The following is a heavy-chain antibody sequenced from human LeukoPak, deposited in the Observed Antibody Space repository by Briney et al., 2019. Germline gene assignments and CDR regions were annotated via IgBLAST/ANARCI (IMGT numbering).Heavy chain of an antibody. D-gene: IGHD3-3*01. CDR2: IIPIFGTA. CDR1: GGTFSSYA. Sequence: ASVKVSCKASGGTFSSYAISWVRQAPGQGLEWMGGIIPIFGTASYAQKFQGRVTITADESTSTAYMELSSLRSEDTAVYYCASIIEDYDFWSGYLDYWGQGTLVTVSS. J-gene: IGHJ4*02. CDR3: ASIIEDYDFWSGYLDY. V-gene: IGHV1-69*13.